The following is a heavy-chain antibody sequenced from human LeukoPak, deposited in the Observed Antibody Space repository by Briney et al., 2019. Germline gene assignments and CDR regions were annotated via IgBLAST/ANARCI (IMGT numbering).Heavy chain of an antibody. Sequence: GGSLRLSCAASGFTFSSYGMHWVRQAPGKGLEWVAVISYDGSNKYYADSVKGRFTISRDNSKNTLYLQMNSLRAEDTAVYYCAKLSGSYFSSYTIPNDYWGQGTLVTVSS. V-gene: IGHV3-30*18. CDR3: AKLSGSYFSSYTIPNDY. J-gene: IGHJ4*02. CDR1: GFTFSSYG. D-gene: IGHD1-26*01. CDR2: ISYDGSNK.